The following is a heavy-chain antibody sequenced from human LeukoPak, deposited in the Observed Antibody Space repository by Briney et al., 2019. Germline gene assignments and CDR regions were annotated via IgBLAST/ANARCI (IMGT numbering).Heavy chain of an antibody. V-gene: IGHV3-74*01. CDR1: GFTFSSYW. CDR2: INSDGSST. J-gene: IGHJ5*02. CDR3: ARAENPGDFWSGFWFDP. Sequence: GGSLRLSCAASGFTFSSYWMHWVRQAPGKGLVWVSRINSDGSSTSYADSVKGRFTISRDNAKNTLYLQMNSLRAEDTAVYYCARAENPGDFWSGFWFDPWGQGTLVTVSS. D-gene: IGHD3-3*01.